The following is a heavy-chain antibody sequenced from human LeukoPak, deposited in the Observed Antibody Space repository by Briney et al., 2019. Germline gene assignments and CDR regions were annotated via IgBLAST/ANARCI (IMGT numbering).Heavy chain of an antibody. Sequence: GGSLRLSCAASGFTFRSHWMGWVRQAPGKGLELVANINQDGSEKYYVDSVKGRFTISRDNAKNSLFLQMNSLRAEDTATYYCARDHVVDGLVFDYWGQGTLVTVSS. J-gene: IGHJ4*02. V-gene: IGHV3-7*01. CDR3: ARDHVVDGLVFDY. CDR2: INQDGSEK. D-gene: IGHD2-15*01. CDR1: GFTFRSHW.